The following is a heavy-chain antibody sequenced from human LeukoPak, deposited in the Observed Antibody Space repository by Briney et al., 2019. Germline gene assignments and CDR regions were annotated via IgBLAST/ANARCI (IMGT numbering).Heavy chain of an antibody. CDR1: GYTFTSYY. CDR3: ARDRRMVRGTYYYMDV. Sequence: ASVKVSCKASGYTFTSYYMHWVRQAPGQGLEWMGGIIPIFGTANYAQKFQGRVTITADKSTSTAYMELSSLRSEDTAVYYCARDRRMVRGTYYYMDVWGKGTTVTVSS. J-gene: IGHJ6*03. V-gene: IGHV1-69*06. D-gene: IGHD3-10*01. CDR2: IIPIFGTA.